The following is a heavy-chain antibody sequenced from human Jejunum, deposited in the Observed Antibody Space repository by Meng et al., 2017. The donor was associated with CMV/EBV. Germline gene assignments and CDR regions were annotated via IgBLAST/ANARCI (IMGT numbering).Heavy chain of an antibody. J-gene: IGHJ4*02. V-gene: IGHV4-34*01. CDR1: GGSFSGYY. CDR2: INYRGST. Sequence: QVRLQEWVAGLLKPSETLSLTCAVYGGSFSGYYWSWIRQPPGKGLEWIGEINYRGSTNYSPSLKSRVTMSLDTSKNQFSLKLTSVTAADTAMYYCARCPRDDDSGYWFFDNWGQGTLVTVFS. D-gene: IGHD3-22*01. CDR3: ARCPRDDDSGYWFFDN.